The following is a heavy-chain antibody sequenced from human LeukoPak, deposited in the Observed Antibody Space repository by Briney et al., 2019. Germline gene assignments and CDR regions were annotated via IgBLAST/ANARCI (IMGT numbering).Heavy chain of an antibody. D-gene: IGHD1-7*01. CDR3: TKPIAGTPIGGY. J-gene: IGHJ4*02. Sequence: PGGSLKLSCAASGFSFSGSGMHWVRQASGKGLEWVSRIRSRSNNYATADAASGSFRFTIARDESTNTSHMQMKSVQTKDASYCFRTKPIAGTPIGGYWGQGTLVTVSS. CDR2: IRSRSNNYAT. V-gene: IGHV3-73*01. CDR1: GFSFSGSG.